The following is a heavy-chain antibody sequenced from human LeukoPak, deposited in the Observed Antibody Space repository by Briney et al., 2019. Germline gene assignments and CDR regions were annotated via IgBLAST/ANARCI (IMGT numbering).Heavy chain of an antibody. J-gene: IGHJ4*02. V-gene: IGHV3-15*01. CDR2: IKSKTDGGTT. CDR1: GFTFSNAW. Sequence: GGSLRLSCAASGFTFSNAWMSWVRQAPGKGLECVGRIKSKTDGGTTDYAAPVKGRFTISRDDSKNTLYLQMNSLKTEDTAVYYCTSLTQSVPGAQLGNDYWGQGTLVTVSS. CDR3: TSLTQSVPGAQLGNDY. D-gene: IGHD2-2*01.